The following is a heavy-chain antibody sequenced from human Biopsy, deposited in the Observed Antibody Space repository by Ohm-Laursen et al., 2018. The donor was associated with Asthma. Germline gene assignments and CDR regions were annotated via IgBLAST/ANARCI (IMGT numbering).Heavy chain of an antibody. D-gene: IGHD3-22*01. CDR3: ARDANIYYDSSGYYYNYYYGMDV. CDR2: ISSSSSTI. J-gene: IGHJ6*02. Sequence: SLRLSCTASGFTFSSYSMNWVRQAPGKGLEWVSHISSSSSTIYYADSVKGRFTISRDNAKNSLYLQMNSLRAEDTAVYYCARDANIYYDSSGYYYNYYYGMDVWGQGTTVTVSS. V-gene: IGHV3-48*01. CDR1: GFTFSSYS.